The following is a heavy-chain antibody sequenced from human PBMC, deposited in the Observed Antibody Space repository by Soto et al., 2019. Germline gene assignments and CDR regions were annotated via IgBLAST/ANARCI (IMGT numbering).Heavy chain of an antibody. D-gene: IGHD3-22*01. CDR3: ERVGPWVPYYYDSSPYTFENWFDP. CDR1: GYSISSGYY. CDR2: IYHGVST. Sequence: KASETLSLTCAVSGYSISSGYYWGWLRQPPGKGLEWIGSIYHGVSTYYNPSLNSRVTLSIDMTNNHVSLILNSVTAADTAVYYCERVGPWVPYYYDSSPYTFENWFDPWGQGPMVTVSS. V-gene: IGHV4-38-2*01. J-gene: IGHJ5*02.